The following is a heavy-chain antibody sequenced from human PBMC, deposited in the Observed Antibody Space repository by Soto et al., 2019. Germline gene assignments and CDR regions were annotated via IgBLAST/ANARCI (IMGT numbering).Heavy chain of an antibody. V-gene: IGHV3-74*01. D-gene: IGHD1-7*01. CDR3: ARSLPGTYGAFDL. CDR1: EFTFRSYW. J-gene: IGHJ3*01. CDR2: ISGDWSST. Sequence: PGGSLRLSCAASEFTFRSYWMHWVRQSPGKGLVWVSRISGDWSSTNYADSVKGRFTISRDNAKNTVYLQIDSLRAEDTAVYYCARSLPGTYGAFDLWGQGTMVTVSS.